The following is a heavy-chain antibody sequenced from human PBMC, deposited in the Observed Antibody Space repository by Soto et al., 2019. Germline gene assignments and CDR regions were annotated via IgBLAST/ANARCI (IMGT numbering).Heavy chain of an antibody. CDR1: GFTFSSYG. J-gene: IGHJ4*02. CDR3: AKGSPMRGEEAPDY. CDR2: ISYDGSNK. V-gene: IGHV3-30*18. D-gene: IGHD2-21*01. Sequence: QVQLVESGGGVVQPGRSLRLSCAASGFTFSSYGMHWVRQAPGKGLEWVAVISYDGSNKYYADSVKGRFTISRDNSKNTLYLQMNSLRAEDTAVYYCAKGSPMRGEEAPDYWGQGTLVTVSS.